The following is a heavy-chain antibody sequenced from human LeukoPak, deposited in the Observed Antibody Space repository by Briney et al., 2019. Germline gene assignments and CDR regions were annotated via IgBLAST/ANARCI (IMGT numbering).Heavy chain of an antibody. CDR1: GGSISISNYY. J-gene: IGHJ6*03. Sequence: SETLSLTCTVSGGSISISNYYWSWIRQPPGKGLEWIGYIYYSGSTNYNPSLKSRVTMSLDTSKNQCSLKLSSVTAADTAVYYCARGEDSSGYHYFYYMAVWGKGTTVIVSS. V-gene: IGHV4-61*01. CDR3: ARGEDSSGYHYFYYMAV. CDR2: IYYSGST. D-gene: IGHD6-19*01.